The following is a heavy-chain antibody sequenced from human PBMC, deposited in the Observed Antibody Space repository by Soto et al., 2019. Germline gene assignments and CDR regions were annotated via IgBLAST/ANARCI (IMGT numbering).Heavy chain of an antibody. Sequence: GGSLRLSCAASGFTFSSYAMHWVRQAPGKGLEWVAVISYDGSNKYYADSVKGRFTISRDNSKNTLYLQMNSLRAEDTAVYYCARDPLAYVLLWFGELRGAGMDVWGQGTTVTVSS. V-gene: IGHV3-30-3*01. CDR1: GFTFSSYA. CDR3: ARDPLAYVLLWFGELRGAGMDV. D-gene: IGHD3-10*01. J-gene: IGHJ6*02. CDR2: ISYDGSNK.